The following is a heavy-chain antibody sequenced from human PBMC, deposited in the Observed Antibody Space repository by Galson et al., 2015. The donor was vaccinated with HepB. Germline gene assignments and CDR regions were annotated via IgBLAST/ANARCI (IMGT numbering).Heavy chain of an antibody. Sequence: CAISGDSVSSDSSAWNWIRQSPSRGLEWLGRTYYRSQWYHDYSGSLQSRITINAETSTNQVFLQLDSVTPEDTAVYYCARDGYLGLVYYFDYWGPGILVTVS. V-gene: IGHV6-1*01. D-gene: IGHD6-25*01. CDR2: TYYRSQWYH. J-gene: IGHJ4*02. CDR3: ARDGYLGLVYYFDY. CDR1: GDSVSSDSSA.